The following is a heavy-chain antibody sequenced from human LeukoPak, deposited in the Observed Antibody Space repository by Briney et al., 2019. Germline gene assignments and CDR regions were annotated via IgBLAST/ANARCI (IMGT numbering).Heavy chain of an antibody. D-gene: IGHD4-17*01. CDR1: GFTFSDYW. V-gene: IGHV3-7*01. CDR3: VRDARDYGDYVVAFDY. CDR2: IKQDGSKE. J-gene: IGHJ4*02. Sequence: GGSLRLSCAVSGFTFSDYWMNWVRQAPGKGLEWVANIKQDGSKEYYVDSVRGRFTISRDNAKNSLYLQMKSLRAEDTAVYYCVRDARDYGDYVVAFDYWGQGTLVTVSS.